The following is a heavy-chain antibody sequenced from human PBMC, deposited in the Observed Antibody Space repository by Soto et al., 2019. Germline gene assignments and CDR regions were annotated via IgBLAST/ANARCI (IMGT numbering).Heavy chain of an antibody. V-gene: IGHV2-70*01. D-gene: IGHD3-10*01. CDR1: GFSLSTSGMC. J-gene: IGHJ6*02. Sequence: VSGPTLVNPTQTLTLTCTFSGFSLSTSGMCVSWIRQPPGKALEWLALIDWDDDKYYSTSLKTRLTISKDTSKNQVVLTMTNMDTVDKATYYCARTPLWFGRKVPSGYYGMDVWGQGPTVTVSS. CDR2: IDWDDDK. CDR3: ARTPLWFGRKVPSGYYGMDV.